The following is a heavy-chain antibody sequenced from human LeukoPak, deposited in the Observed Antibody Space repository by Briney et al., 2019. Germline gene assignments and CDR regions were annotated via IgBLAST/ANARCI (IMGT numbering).Heavy chain of an antibody. CDR1: GFPFSSYS. Sequence: GGSLRLSCAASGFPFSSYSMNGAPRAPGKGLEWVSYIISSSSTIFYADSVKGRFTISRDNAKNSLYLQMNSLRAEDTAVYYCARDQTGFDYWGQGTLVTVSS. J-gene: IGHJ4*02. CDR3: ARDQTGFDY. V-gene: IGHV3-48*04. CDR2: IISSSSTI.